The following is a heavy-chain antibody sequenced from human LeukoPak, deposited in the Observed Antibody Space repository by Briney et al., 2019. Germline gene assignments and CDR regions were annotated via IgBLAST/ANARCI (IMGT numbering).Heavy chain of an antibody. CDR2: IIPILGIA. CDR1: GGTFSSYA. Sequence: ASVKVSCKASGGTFSSYAISWVRQAPGQGLEWMGRIIPILGIANYAQKFQGRVTITADKSTSTAYMELSSLRSEDTAVYYCASSGTDDSSGYSRNYNWFDPWGQGTLVTVSS. J-gene: IGHJ5*02. V-gene: IGHV1-69*04. CDR3: ASSGTDDSSGYSRNYNWFDP. D-gene: IGHD3-22*01.